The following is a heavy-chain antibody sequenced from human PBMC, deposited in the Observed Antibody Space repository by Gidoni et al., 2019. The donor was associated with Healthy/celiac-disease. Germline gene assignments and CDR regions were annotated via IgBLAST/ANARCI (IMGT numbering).Heavy chain of an antibody. Sequence: QVQLVEHGGGVVQPGRSLRLLCSVSGFTFSSYGMHWVRQAPGKGLGWVAVRWYDGSNKYYADSVKGRFTISRDNSKNTLYLQMNSLRAEDTAVYYCARGYDILTGYPDAFDIWGQGTMVTVSS. J-gene: IGHJ3*02. CDR1: GFTFSSYG. CDR2: RWYDGSNK. D-gene: IGHD3-9*01. V-gene: IGHV3-33*01. CDR3: ARGYDILTGYPDAFDI.